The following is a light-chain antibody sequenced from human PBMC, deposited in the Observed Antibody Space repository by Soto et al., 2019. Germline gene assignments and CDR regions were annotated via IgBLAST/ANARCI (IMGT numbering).Light chain of an antibody. J-gene: IGLJ3*02. CDR2: DNN. V-gene: IGLV1-51*01. CDR3: GTWDSILSAGRV. Sequence: QSVLTQPPSVSAAPGQKVTISCSGSSSNIGNNYVSWYQQLPGTAPKLLIYDNNKRPSGIPDRFSGSKSGTSATLGITGLQTGDEADYYCGTWDSILSAGRVFGGGTKLTVL. CDR1: SSNIGNNY.